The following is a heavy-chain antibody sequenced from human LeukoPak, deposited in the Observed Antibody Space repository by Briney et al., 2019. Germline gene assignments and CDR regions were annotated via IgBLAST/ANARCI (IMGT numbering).Heavy chain of an antibody. D-gene: IGHD4-17*01. CDR2: ISYDGTNK. J-gene: IGHJ4*02. CDR1: GFTFSSYA. Sequence: GGSLRLSCAASGFTFSSYAMHWVRQAPGKGLEWVAVISYDGTNKYYADSVKGRFTISRDNSKNTLYLQMNSLRAEDTAVYYCARDYDYGDSPPDYWGQGTLVTVSS. CDR3: ARDYDYGDSPPDY. V-gene: IGHV3-30*04.